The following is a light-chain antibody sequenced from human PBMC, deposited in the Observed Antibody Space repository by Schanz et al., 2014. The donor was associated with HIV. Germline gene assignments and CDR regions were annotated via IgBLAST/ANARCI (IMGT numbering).Light chain of an antibody. Sequence: QSVLTQPPSVSGAPGQRVTISCAGSSSNIGAGYDVHWYHHLPGSAPKLLISGNNNRPSGVPDRFSGSKSGNTASLTISGLRAEDEADYYCSSYTSSSTLGVVFGGGTKLTVL. J-gene: IGLJ2*01. CDR3: SSYTSSSTLGVV. V-gene: IGLV1-40*01. CDR2: GNN. CDR1: SSNIGAGYD.